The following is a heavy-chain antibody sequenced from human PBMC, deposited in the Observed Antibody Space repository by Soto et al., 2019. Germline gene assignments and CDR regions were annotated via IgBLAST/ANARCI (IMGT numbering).Heavy chain of an antibody. Sequence: EVQLVESGGDLVQPGGSLRLSCVASGFTFSSYGMNWVRQGPGKGLEWLSSISKSGTTTYYADSVKGRFTVSRDNAKNSLYLQMNSLRDEDMAVYYCVRDGYCVSSSYSFLPDVWGQGTTVTVSS. J-gene: IGHJ6*02. CDR3: VRDGYCVSSSYSFLPDV. D-gene: IGHD2-2*03. CDR2: ISKSGTTT. CDR1: GFTFSSYG. V-gene: IGHV3-48*02.